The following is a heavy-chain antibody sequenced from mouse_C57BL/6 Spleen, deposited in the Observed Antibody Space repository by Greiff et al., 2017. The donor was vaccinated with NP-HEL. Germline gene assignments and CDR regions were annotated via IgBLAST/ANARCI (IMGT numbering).Heavy chain of an antibody. Sequence: EVKLVESGPGLVKPSQSLSLTCSVTGYSITSGYYWNWIRQFPGNKLEWMGYISYDGSNNYNPSLKNRISITRDTSKNQFFLKLNSVTTEDTATYYCARSAPEDWYFDVWGTGTTVTVSS. CDR3: ARSAPEDWYFDV. CDR1: GYSITSGYY. J-gene: IGHJ1*03. V-gene: IGHV3-6*01. CDR2: ISYDGSN.